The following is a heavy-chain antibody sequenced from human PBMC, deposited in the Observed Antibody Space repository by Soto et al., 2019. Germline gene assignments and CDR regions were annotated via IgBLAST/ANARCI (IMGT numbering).Heavy chain of an antibody. CDR3: ARQALAYCGGDCPLGY. Sequence: PGGSPKISCQCSGYSFTSYWIGWVRHMPGKGLEWMGISYPGDSDTRYSPSFQGQVTISADKSISTAYLQWSSLNASDTAMYYCARQALAYCGGDCPLGYWGQGTLVTVSS. V-gene: IGHV5-51*01. CDR2: SYPGDSDT. D-gene: IGHD2-21*02. CDR1: GYSFTSYW. J-gene: IGHJ4*02.